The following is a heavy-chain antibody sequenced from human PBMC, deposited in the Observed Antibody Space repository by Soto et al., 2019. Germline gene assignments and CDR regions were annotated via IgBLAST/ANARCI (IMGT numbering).Heavy chain of an antibody. CDR1: GYTFSRYG. D-gene: IGHD2-2*03. Sequence: QVQLVQSGAGVKKPGASEKVSCKASGYTFSRYGLKWVRQAPGRGREWVGCITPGDGNTKYSQQFQGRVILDRDASASTAYMELSSLRSEDPAVYYCGRGVYLDISNYLAHWGLGALGTASS. J-gene: IGHJ5*02. V-gene: IGHV1-3*01. CDR2: ITPGDGNT. CDR3: GRGVYLDISNYLAH.